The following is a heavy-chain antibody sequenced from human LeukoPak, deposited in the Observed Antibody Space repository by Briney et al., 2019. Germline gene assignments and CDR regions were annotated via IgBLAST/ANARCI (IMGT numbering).Heavy chain of an antibody. V-gene: IGHV5-51*01. Sequence: GESLKISCKGSGYSFFSHWIGWVRQMPGKGLEWMGIIYPGDSDTRYSPSLQGQVTISADKSTSTAYLQWSSLKASDTAMYYCARRAYGTSWYLDYWGQGSLVTVSS. CDR1: GYSFFSHW. J-gene: IGHJ4*02. CDR3: ARRAYGTSWYLDY. CDR2: IYPGDSDT. D-gene: IGHD6-13*01.